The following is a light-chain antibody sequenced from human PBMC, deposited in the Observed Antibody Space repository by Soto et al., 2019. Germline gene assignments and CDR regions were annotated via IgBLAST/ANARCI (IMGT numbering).Light chain of an antibody. CDR2: ASS. Sequence: AIQMTQSPSSLSASVGDRVTVTCLASQAIRNDLGWYQQKPGKAPKLLMYASSTLQSGVPSRFSGSVSGTDCTLTISSLQPEDVATYYCLQDYSYPWTFGQGTKVDIK. CDR1: QAIRND. J-gene: IGKJ1*01. V-gene: IGKV1-6*01. CDR3: LQDYSYPWT.